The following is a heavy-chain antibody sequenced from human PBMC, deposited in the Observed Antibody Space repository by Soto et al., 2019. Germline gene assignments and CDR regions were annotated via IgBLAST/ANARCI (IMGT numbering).Heavy chain of an antibody. CDR3: AKGGYYSLFDI. CDR2: KSGSGGRT. V-gene: IGHV3-23*01. CDR1: GFPFSSKA. D-gene: IGHD3-16*01. Sequence: EMQLLGSGGDLFQLGGSLRLSCVPPGFPFSSKARGWVRQPPGKGLEWVSGKSGSGGRTYFADSVKGRFTISRDNANNTLSLQMHILRVEDTAVYFCAKGGYYSLFDIWGQGTMVTVSA. J-gene: IGHJ3*02.